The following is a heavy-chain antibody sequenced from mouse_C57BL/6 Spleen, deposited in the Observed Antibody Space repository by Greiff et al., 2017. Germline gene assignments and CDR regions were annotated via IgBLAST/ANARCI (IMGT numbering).Heavy chain of an antibody. Sequence: QVQLQQPGAELVRPGSSVKLSCKASGYTFTSYWMHWVKQRPIQGLEWIGNIDPSDSETHYNQKFKDKATLTVDKSSSTAYMQLSSLTSEDSAVYYCARDGYCHWYFDVWGTGTTVTVAS. V-gene: IGHV1-52*01. CDR2: IDPSDSET. D-gene: IGHD2-3*01. J-gene: IGHJ1*03. CDR1: GYTFTSYW. CDR3: ARDGYCHWYFDV.